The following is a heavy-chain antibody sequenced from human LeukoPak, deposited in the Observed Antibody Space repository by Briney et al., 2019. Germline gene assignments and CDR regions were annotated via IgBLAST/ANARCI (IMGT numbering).Heavy chain of an antibody. CDR2: ISSDGSDS. V-gene: IGHV3-74*01. J-gene: IGHJ5*02. D-gene: IGHD3-16*01. Sequence: GGSLRLSCAASGFTFSSYWMHWVRQAPGKGLVWVSRISSDGSDSIYADSAKGRFTISRDNAKNTLYLLMNSLRAEDTAVYYCARDFTSGRFDPWGQGTLVTVSS. CDR1: GFTFSSYW. CDR3: ARDFTSGRFDP.